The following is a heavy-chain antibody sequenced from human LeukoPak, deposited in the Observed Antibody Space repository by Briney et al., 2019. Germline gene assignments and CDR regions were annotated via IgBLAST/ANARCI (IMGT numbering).Heavy chain of an antibody. V-gene: IGHV3-21*01. CDR1: GFTFSSYS. J-gene: IGHJ3*02. CDR2: ISSSSSYI. D-gene: IGHD6-13*01. CDR3: ARGGSSWYLDDAFDI. Sequence: GGSLRLSCAASGFTFSSYSMNWVRQAPGKGLEGVSSISSSSSYIYYADSVKGRFTISRDSAKNSLYLQMNSLRAEDTAVYYCARGGSSWYLDDAFDIWGQGTMVTVSS.